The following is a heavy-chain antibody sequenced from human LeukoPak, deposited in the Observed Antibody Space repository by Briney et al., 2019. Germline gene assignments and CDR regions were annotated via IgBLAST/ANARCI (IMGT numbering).Heavy chain of an antibody. V-gene: IGHV1-2*02. D-gene: IGHD3-10*01. CDR3: ARVSGGSEIYYNS. Sequence: ASVKVSCKASGYTFTGYYMHWVRQAPGQGLEWMGWINPNSGVTNYAQKFQGRVTMTRDTSISTAYMELSRLKSDDTAVYYCARVSGGSEIYYNSWGQGTLVAVSS. CDR1: GYTFTGYY. J-gene: IGHJ4*02. CDR2: INPNSGVT.